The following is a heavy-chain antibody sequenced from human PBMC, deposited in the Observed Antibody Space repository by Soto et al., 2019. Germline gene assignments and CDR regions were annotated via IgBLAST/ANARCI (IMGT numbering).Heavy chain of an antibody. Sequence: GGSLRLSCAASGFTFSSYWMSWVRQAPGKGLEWVANIKQDGSEKYYVDSVEGRFTISRDNAKNSLYLQMNSLRAEDTAVYYCARTAVAGTVYFDYWGQGTLVTVSS. CDR2: IKQDGSEK. J-gene: IGHJ4*02. D-gene: IGHD6-19*01. CDR3: ARTAVAGTVYFDY. V-gene: IGHV3-7*01. CDR1: GFTFSSYW.